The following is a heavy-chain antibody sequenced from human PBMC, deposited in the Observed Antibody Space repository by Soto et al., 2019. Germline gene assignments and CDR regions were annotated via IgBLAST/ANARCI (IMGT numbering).Heavy chain of an antibody. D-gene: IGHD3-3*01. CDR2: IYIGGST. J-gene: IGHJ6*02. CDR3: ARDQLWSGYPVGMDV. V-gene: IGHV3-53*01. CDR1: GLTVSSNY. Sequence: HPGGSLRLPCAASGLTVSSNYMSWVCQAPGKGLEWVSIIYIGGSTYYAESVKGRFTLSRDNSKNTLNLQMNSLRAEDTAVYYCARDQLWSGYPVGMDVWGQGTTVTVSS.